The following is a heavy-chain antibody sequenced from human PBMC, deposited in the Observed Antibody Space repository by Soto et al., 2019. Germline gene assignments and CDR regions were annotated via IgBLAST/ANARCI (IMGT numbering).Heavy chain of an antibody. CDR2: VFYSGAT. D-gene: IGHD3-10*01. J-gene: IGHJ4*02. CDR1: GGPIKTGDYY. CDR3: ARAGFSYGHLLF. V-gene: IGHV4-30-4*01. Sequence: SETLSLTCNVSGGPIKTGDYYWNWIRQPPGKGLEWIGYVFYSGATNYSPSLKSRAAISMDTSTNQFSLSLTSVTAADTAVYYCARAGFSYGHLLFWGQGIRVTVSS.